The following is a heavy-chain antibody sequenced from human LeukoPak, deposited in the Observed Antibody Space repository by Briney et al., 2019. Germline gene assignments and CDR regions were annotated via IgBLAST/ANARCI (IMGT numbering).Heavy chain of an antibody. V-gene: IGHV3-23*01. CDR3: ARQYLGWYYDYVWGSYRRPPRFDY. D-gene: IGHD3-16*02. CDR2: ISGSGGST. Sequence: PGGSLRLSCAASGFTFSSYAMSWVRQAPGKGLEWVSAISGSGGSTYYADSVKGRFTISRDNAKNSLYLQMNSLRAEDTAVYYCARQYLGWYYDYVWGSYRRPPRFDYWGQGTLVTVSS. CDR1: GFTFSSYA. J-gene: IGHJ4*02.